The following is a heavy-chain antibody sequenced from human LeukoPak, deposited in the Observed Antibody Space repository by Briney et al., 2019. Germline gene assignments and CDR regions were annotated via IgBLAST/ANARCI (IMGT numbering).Heavy chain of an antibody. D-gene: IGHD3-10*01. CDR1: GYTFTSYD. CDR3: ARGPANQLLWFGELLRHFDY. CDR2: MNPNSGNT. Sequence: ASVKVSCKASGYTFTSYDINWVRQATGQGPEWMGWMNPNSGNTGYAQKFQGRVTMTRNTSISTAYMELSSLRSEDTAVYYCARGPANQLLWFGELLRHFDYWGQGTLVTVSS. J-gene: IGHJ4*02. V-gene: IGHV1-8*01.